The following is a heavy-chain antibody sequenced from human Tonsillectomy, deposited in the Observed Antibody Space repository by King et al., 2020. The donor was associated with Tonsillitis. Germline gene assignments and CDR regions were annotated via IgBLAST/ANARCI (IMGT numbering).Heavy chain of an antibody. CDR1: GFTFSTYD. D-gene: IGHD2-2*01. J-gene: IGHJ4*02. Sequence: HVQLVESGGGVVQPGRSLRLSCAASGFTFSTYDMHWVRQAPGTGLEWVAVISYDGSNKYYADSVKGRFTISRDNSMNTLFVQMNSLRAEDAALYYCVRDGGCSTTTCQGPDYWGQGTLVTVSS. V-gene: IGHV3-30*04. CDR3: VRDGGCSTTTCQGPDY. CDR2: ISYDGSNK.